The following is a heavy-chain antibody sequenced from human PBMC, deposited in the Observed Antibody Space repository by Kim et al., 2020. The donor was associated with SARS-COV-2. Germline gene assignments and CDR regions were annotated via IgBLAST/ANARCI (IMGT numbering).Heavy chain of an antibody. J-gene: IGHJ4*02. D-gene: IGHD3-10*01. CDR3: AHRHAMVRGAYFDY. V-gene: IGHV2-5*01. Sequence: RPSLKSRLTITKDTSKNQVVLTMTNMDPVDTATYYCAHRHAMVRGAYFDYWGQGTLVTVSS.